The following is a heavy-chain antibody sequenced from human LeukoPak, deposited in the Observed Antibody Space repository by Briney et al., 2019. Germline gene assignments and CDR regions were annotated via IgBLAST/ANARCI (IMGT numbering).Heavy chain of an antibody. CDR2: INHSGST. J-gene: IGHJ4*02. V-gene: IGHV4-34*01. CDR3: ARAAVGLRPGRARPRHYFDY. D-gene: IGHD5-12*01. Sequence: PSETLSLTCAVYGGSFSGYYWSWIRQPPGKGLEWIGEINHSGSTNCNPSLKSRVTISVDTSKNQFSLKLSSVTAADTAVYYCARAAVGLRPGRARPRHYFDYWGQGTLVTVSS. CDR1: GGSFSGYY.